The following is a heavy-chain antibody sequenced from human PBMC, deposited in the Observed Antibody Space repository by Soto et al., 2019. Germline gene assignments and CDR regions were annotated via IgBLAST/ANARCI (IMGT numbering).Heavy chain of an antibody. J-gene: IGHJ6*02. D-gene: IGHD3-3*01. V-gene: IGHV1-18*01. Sequence: QVQVMQSGDEVKETGASVRVSCKTSGYSFTAYGINWVRQAPGQGLEWMGWISCYNGKTKYAQKVQGRVTMTTDTSTSTAYMEVRSLRSDDTAIYYCARDAPPPELRFLEWHNYDYNGMDVWGQGTTVTVSS. CDR1: GYSFTAYG. CDR2: ISCYNGKT. CDR3: ARDAPPPELRFLEWHNYDYNGMDV.